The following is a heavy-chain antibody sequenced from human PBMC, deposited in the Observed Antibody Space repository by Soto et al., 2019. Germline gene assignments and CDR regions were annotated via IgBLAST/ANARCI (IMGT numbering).Heavy chain of an antibody. V-gene: IGHV1-69*01. CDR2: IIPIFGTA. CDR1: GGTFSSYA. J-gene: IGHJ4*02. D-gene: IGHD1-26*01. CDR3: ARALSVGATGVYPYYFDY. Sequence: QVQLVQSGAEVKKPGSSVKVSCKASGGTFSSYAISWVRQAPGQGLEWMGGIIPIFGTANYAQTVQGRVTITADESTSTAYMELSSLRSEDTAVYYCARALSVGATGVYPYYFDYWGQGTLVTVSS.